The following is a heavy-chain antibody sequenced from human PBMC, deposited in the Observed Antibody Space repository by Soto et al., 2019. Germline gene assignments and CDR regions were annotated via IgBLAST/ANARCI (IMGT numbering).Heavy chain of an antibody. CDR2: IYYSGST. J-gene: IGHJ6*03. CDR1: GGSISSGDYY. D-gene: IGHD4-17*01. CDR3: ARQAMTTVTRDLYYYYYYYMDV. Sequence: PSETLSLTCTVSGGSISSGDYYWSWIRQHPGKGLEWIGYIYYSGSTNYSPSLKSRVTISVDTSKNQFSLKLSSVTVADTAVYYCARQAMTTVTRDLYYYYYYYMDVWGKGTTVTVSS. V-gene: IGHV4-30-4*08.